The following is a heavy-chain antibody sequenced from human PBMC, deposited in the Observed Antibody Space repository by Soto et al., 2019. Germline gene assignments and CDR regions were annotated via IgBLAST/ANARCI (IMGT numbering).Heavy chain of an antibody. CDR2: INAGNGNT. D-gene: IGHD3-3*01. CDR1: GYTFTSYA. V-gene: IGHV1-3*01. Sequence: ASVKVSCKASGYTFTSYAMHWVRQAPGQRLEWMGWINAGNGNTKYSQKFQGRVTITRDTSASTAYMELSSPRSEDTAVYYCARDAVDNFWSSLSNLARGFDPWGQGTLVTVSS. J-gene: IGHJ5*02. CDR3: ARDAVDNFWSSLSNLARGFDP.